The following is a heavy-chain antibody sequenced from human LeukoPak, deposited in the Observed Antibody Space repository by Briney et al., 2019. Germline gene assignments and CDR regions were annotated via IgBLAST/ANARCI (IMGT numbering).Heavy chain of an antibody. CDR1: GYIFSDYW. J-gene: IGHJ3*02. V-gene: IGHV5-51*01. Sequence: GESLKISCKGSGYIFSDYWIGWVRQKPGKGLEWMGIIYPGDSDTRYSPSFQGQVTISADKSISTAYLQWSSLKASDTAMYYCARLAVAGPDAFDIWGQGTMVTVSS. CDR3: ARLAVAGPDAFDI. CDR2: IYPGDSDT. D-gene: IGHD6-19*01.